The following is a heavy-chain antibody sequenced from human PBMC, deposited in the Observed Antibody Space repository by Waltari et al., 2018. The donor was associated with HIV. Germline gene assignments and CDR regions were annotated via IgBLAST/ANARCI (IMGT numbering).Heavy chain of an antibody. CDR2: MECDGSST. J-gene: IGHJ2*01. V-gene: IGHV3-74*01. Sequence: EVQLVESGGGLVKPGRSLRLSCAASGFPFSHYWMHWVRQAPWKGLGWVSRMECDGSSTTYADSVMGRLTISRDNARNTLYLQMNSLRAEDTAVYYCAREDPQKKNWFFDRWGRGTLVTVSS. CDR3: AREDPQKKNWFFDR. CDR1: GFPFSHYW.